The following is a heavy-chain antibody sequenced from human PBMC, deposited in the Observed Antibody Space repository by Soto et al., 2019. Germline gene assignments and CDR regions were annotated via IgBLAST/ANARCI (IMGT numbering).Heavy chain of an antibody. J-gene: IGHJ4*02. CDR3: ARARIVVVVAATDYYFDY. CDR2: INHSGST. V-gene: IGHV4-34*01. Sequence: ETLSLTCAVYGGSFSGYYWSWIRQPPGKGLEWIGEINHSGSTNYNPSLKSRVTISVDTSKNQFSLKLSSVTAADTAVYYCARARIVVVVAATDYYFDYWGQGTLVTVSS. CDR1: GGSFSGYY. D-gene: IGHD2-15*01.